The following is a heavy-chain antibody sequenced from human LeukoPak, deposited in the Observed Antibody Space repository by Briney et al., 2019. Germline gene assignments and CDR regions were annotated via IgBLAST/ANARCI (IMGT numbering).Heavy chain of an antibody. CDR3: ATDRGGSMDV. Sequence: ASVKVSCKVSAYTLTDLSMHWVRQAPGKGLEWMGGFDPEDGETIYAQKFQGRVTMTEDTSTDTSYMELSSLRSEDTAVYYCATDRGGSMDVWGKGTTVTVSS. CDR2: FDPEDGET. J-gene: IGHJ6*03. V-gene: IGHV1-24*01. D-gene: IGHD3-10*01. CDR1: AYTLTDLS.